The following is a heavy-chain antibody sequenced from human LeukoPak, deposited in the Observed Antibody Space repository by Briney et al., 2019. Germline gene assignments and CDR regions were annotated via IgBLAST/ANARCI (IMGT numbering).Heavy chain of an antibody. CDR2: INPNSGGT. J-gene: IGHJ4*02. CDR1: GYTFTCYY. D-gene: IGHD3-10*01. Sequence: GASVKVSCKASGYTFTCYYMHWVRQAPGQGLELMGWINPNSGGTNYAQKFQGRVTMTRDTSISTAYMELSRLRSDDTAVYYCARDVLTYYYGSGSLIHYFDYWGQGTLVTVSS. CDR3: ARDVLTYYYGSGSLIHYFDY. V-gene: IGHV1-2*02.